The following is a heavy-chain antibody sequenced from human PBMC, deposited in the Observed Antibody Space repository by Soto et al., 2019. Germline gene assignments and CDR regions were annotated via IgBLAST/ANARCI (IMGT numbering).Heavy chain of an antibody. CDR1: GGPLSSSSYY. V-gene: IGHV4-39*01. CDR2: IYYSGST. CDR3: ARGVTIFGVVTHYYYFGMYV. D-gene: IGHD3-3*01. J-gene: IGHJ6*02. Sequence: SETMSLTCTVAGGPLSSSSYYWGWIRPPPGKGLEWIGSIYYSGSTYYNPSLKSRVTISVDTSKNQFSLKLSSVTAADTAVYYCARGVTIFGVVTHYYYFGMYVWGQGTTVTVS.